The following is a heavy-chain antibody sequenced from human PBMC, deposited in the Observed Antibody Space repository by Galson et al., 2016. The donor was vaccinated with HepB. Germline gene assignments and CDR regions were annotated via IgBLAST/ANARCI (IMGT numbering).Heavy chain of an antibody. D-gene: IGHD1-26*01. CDR2: INPNSGAT. Sequence: SCKASGYSFTGYYMHWVRQAPGQGLEWVGRINPNSGATNYAQNFQGRVTMTRDTPISTPYMELTGLRSDDTAGYYCVKESSGTYDWHFDYWGQGTLVTVSS. CDR3: VKESSGTYDWHFDY. CDR1: GYSFTGYY. V-gene: IGHV1-2*06. J-gene: IGHJ4*02.